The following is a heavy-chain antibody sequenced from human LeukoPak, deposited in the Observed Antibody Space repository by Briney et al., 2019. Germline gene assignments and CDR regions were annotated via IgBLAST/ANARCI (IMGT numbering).Heavy chain of an antibody. CDR2: ISSSSSYT. Sequence: GGSLRLSCAASGFTFSDYYMSWIRQAPGKGLEWVSYISSSSSYTNYADSVKGRFTISRGNAKNSLYLQMDSLRAEDTAVYYCARGTRYNWNDLGWFDPWGQGTLVTVSS. D-gene: IGHD1-1*01. V-gene: IGHV3-11*05. CDR1: GFTFSDYY. CDR3: ARGTRYNWNDLGWFDP. J-gene: IGHJ5*02.